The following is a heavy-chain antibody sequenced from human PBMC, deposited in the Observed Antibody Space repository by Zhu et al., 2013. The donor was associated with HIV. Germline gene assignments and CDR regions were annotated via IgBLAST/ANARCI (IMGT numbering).Heavy chain of an antibody. J-gene: IGHJ6*02. V-gene: IGHV1-2*02. D-gene: IGHD2-2*02. CDR1: GYTFTGYY. CDR3: ASEYCSSTSCYTNYYYYGTDV. CDR2: INPNSGGT. Sequence: QVQLVQSGAEVKKPGASVKVSCKASGYTFTGYYMHWVRQAPGQGLEWMGWINPNSGGTNYAQKFQGRVTMTRDTSISTAYMELSRLRSDDTAVYYCASEYCSSTSCYTNYYYYGTDVWGQGTTVTVSS.